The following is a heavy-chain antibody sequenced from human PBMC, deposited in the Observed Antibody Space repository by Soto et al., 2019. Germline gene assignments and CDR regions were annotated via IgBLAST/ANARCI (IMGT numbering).Heavy chain of an antibody. D-gene: IGHD4-17*01. CDR1: GFTFSSYA. J-gene: IGHJ6*02. Sequence: QVQLVESGGGVVQPGRSLRLSCAASGFTFSSYAMHWVRQAPGKGLEWVAVISYDGSNKYYADSVKGRFTISRDNSKNTLYLQMNSLGAEDTAVYYCARASYGDYADYYYGMDVWGQGTTVTVSS. CDR3: ARASYGDYADYYYGMDV. CDR2: ISYDGSNK. V-gene: IGHV3-30-3*01.